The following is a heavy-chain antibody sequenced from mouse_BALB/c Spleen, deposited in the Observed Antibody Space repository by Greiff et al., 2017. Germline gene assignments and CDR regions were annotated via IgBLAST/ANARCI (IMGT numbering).Heavy chain of an antibody. V-gene: IGHV5-4*02. CDR2: ISDGGSYT. J-gene: IGHJ3*01. CDR1: GFTFSDYY. Sequence: EVMLVESGGGLVKPGGSLKLSCAAPGFTFSDYYMYWVRQTPEKRLEWVATISDGGSYTYYPDSVKGRFTISRDNAKNNLYLQMSSLKSEDTAMYYCARDGAFAYWGQGTLVTVSA. CDR3: ARDGAFAY.